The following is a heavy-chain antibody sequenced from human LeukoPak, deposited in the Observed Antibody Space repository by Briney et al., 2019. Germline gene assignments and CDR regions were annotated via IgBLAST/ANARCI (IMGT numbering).Heavy chain of an antibody. Sequence: PSETLSLTCAVSGGSISSGGYYWSWIRQPPGKGLEWIGEINHSGSTNYNPSLKSRVTISVDTSKNQFSLKLSSVTAADTAVYYCARKVTMASWYFDLWGRGTLVTVSS. CDR3: ARKVTMASWYFDL. D-gene: IGHD3-10*01. V-gene: IGHV4-34*01. J-gene: IGHJ2*01. CDR2: INHSGST. CDR1: GGSISSGGYY.